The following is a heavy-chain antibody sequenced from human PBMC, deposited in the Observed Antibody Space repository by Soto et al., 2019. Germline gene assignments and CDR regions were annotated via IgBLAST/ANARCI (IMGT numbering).Heavy chain of an antibody. D-gene: IGHD4-17*01. Sequence: QVQLVESGGGVVQPGRSLRLSCAASGFTFSSYGMHWVRQAPGKGLEWVAVISYDGSNKYYADSVKGRFTISRDNSKNTLYLQMNSLRAEDTAVYYCAKHWGYDYGDLFAYWGQGTLVTVSS. CDR2: ISYDGSNK. V-gene: IGHV3-30*18. CDR1: GFTFSSYG. CDR3: AKHWGYDYGDLFAY. J-gene: IGHJ4*02.